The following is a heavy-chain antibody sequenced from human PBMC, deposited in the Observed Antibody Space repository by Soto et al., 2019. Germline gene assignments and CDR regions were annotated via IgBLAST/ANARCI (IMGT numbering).Heavy chain of an antibody. CDR1: GGSISSYY. CDR2: IYYSGST. D-gene: IGHD4-17*01. J-gene: IGHJ4*02. Sequence: SETLSLTCTVSGGSISSYYWSWIRQPPGKGLEWIGYIYYSGSTNYNPSLKSRVTISVDTSKNQFSLKLSSVTAADTAVYYCARHPTLYGDELLDYWGQGTLVTVSS. V-gene: IGHV4-59*08. CDR3: ARHPTLYGDELLDY.